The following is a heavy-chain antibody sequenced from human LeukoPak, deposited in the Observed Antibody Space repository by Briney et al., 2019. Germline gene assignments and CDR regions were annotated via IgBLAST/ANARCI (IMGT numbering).Heavy chain of an antibody. J-gene: IGHJ4*02. Sequence: ASVKVSCKASGYTFTGYYMHWVRQAPGQGLEWMGWISPNSGGTNYAQKFQGRVTMTRDTSISTAYMELSRLRSDDTAVYYCAKGPVVVTATPTPGDYWGQGTLVTVSS. V-gene: IGHV1-2*02. CDR3: AKGPVVVTATPTPGDY. CDR2: ISPNSGGT. D-gene: IGHD2-21*02. CDR1: GYTFTGYY.